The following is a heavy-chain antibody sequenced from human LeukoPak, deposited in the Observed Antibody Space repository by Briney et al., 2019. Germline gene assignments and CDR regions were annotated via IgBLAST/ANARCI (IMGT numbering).Heavy chain of an antibody. Sequence: SSETLSLTCTVSGGSISSYYWSWIRQPAAKGLAWIGYIYHIGSTNYNPSLKSRVTISVDTSKNQFSLKLSPVTAADTAVYYCARDRVNYYDSSGHSNWFDPWGQGTLVTVSS. V-gene: IGHV4-59*01. CDR2: IYHIGST. CDR1: GGSISSYY. CDR3: ARDRVNYYDSSGHSNWFDP. D-gene: IGHD3-22*01. J-gene: IGHJ5*02.